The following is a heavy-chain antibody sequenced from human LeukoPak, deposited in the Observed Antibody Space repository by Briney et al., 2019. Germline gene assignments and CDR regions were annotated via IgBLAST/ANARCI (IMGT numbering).Heavy chain of an antibody. V-gene: IGHV3-23*01. J-gene: IGHJ6*03. CDR3: AKDGGEYYDILTGYYPRLYYMDV. CDR1: GFTFSTYA. Sequence: PGGSLRLSCAASGFTFSTYAMSWVRQAPGKGLEWVSAISANGGSTFYADSVKGRFTVSRDNSKNTLYLQMNSLRAEDTAVYYCAKDGGEYYDILTGYYPRLYYMDVWGKGTTVTISS. CDR2: ISANGGST. D-gene: IGHD3-9*01.